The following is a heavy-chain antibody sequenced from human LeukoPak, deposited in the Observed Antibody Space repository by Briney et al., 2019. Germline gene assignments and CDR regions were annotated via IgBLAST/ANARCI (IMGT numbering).Heavy chain of an antibody. J-gene: IGHJ4*02. D-gene: IGHD6-19*01. V-gene: IGHV3-48*03. CDR1: GFTFGSYE. Sequence: GGSLRLSCAASGFTFGSYEMNWVRQAPGKGLEWVAYIGDSGGDIHYADSVKGRFTFSRYNADNSLYLQMDSLRAEDTAVYYCARDGSVAVPGTLYFDSWGQGTLVTVSS. CDR2: IGDSGGDI. CDR3: ARDGSVAVPGTLYFDS.